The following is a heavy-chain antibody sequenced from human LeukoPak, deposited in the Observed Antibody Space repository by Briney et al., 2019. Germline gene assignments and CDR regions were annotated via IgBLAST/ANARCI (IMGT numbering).Heavy chain of an antibody. J-gene: IGHJ6*02. Sequence: QSGGSLRLSCVASGFTFDGYAMHWVRQAPGKGLEWVSLIIADGGRTYYADSVNGRFTISRDNSKNSLYLQMNSLRSEDSAVYYCATWAFYHGMDVWGQGTTVIVSS. V-gene: IGHV3-43*02. CDR3: ATWAFYHGMDV. CDR1: GFTFDGYA. CDR2: IIADGGRT. D-gene: IGHD2/OR15-2a*01.